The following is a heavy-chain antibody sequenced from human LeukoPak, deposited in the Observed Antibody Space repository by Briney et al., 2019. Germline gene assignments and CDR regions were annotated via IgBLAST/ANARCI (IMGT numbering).Heavy chain of an antibody. CDR2: ISVNGGAM. J-gene: IGHJ2*01. CDR1: GFTFSSYE. CDR3: ARKTDRLGAVGRDRYFDL. D-gene: IGHD6-13*01. V-gene: IGHV3-48*03. Sequence: GGSLRLSCTASGFTFSSYEMTWVRQAPGKGLEWMSYISVNGGAMHYADSVRGRFTTSRDDAKNSLYLHMNSLRVEDTTIYYCARKTDRLGAVGRDRYFDLWGRGTLITVSS.